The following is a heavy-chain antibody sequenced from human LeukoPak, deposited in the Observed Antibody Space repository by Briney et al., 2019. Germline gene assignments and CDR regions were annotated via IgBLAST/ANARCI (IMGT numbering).Heavy chain of an antibody. D-gene: IGHD3-22*01. CDR2: ISSSSSII. CDR1: GFTFNSYN. Sequence: GGSLRLSCRASGFTFNSYNMNWVRQAPGKGLEWVSYISSSSSIIYYTDSVKGRFTISRDNAKNSLYLQMNSLRAEDTAMYFCAGDDSSGYFFDFWGQGTLVTVSS. V-gene: IGHV3-48*01. CDR3: AGDDSSGYFFDF. J-gene: IGHJ4*02.